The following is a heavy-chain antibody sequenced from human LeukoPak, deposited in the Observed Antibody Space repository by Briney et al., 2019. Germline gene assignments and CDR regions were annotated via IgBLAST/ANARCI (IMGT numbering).Heavy chain of an antibody. CDR3: AKTRYFDWSYFDY. Sequence: GGPLRLSCAASEITFSSSAMSWVPKAPGKGLEWVSAISGSGGSTYYADPAKGRFTISRDNSKSTLYLQMNSLRAEDTAVYYCAKTRYFDWSYFDYWGQGTLVTVSS. D-gene: IGHD3-9*01. CDR1: EITFSSSA. V-gene: IGHV3-23*01. CDR2: ISGSGGST. J-gene: IGHJ4*02.